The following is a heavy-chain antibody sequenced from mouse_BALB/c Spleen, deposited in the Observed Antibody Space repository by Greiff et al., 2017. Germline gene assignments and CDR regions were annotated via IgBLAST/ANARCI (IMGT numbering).Heavy chain of an antibody. D-gene: IGHD2-10*02. Sequence: QVQLQQSGAELVRPGTSVKVSCKASGYAFTNYLIEWVKQRPGQGLEWIGVINPGSGGTNYNEKFKGKATLTADKSSSTAYMQLSSLTSDDSAVYFCARSGYGNYVAMDYWGQGTSVTVSS. J-gene: IGHJ4*01. CDR2: INPGSGGT. V-gene: IGHV1-54*01. CDR3: ARSGYGNYVAMDY. CDR1: GYAFTNYL.